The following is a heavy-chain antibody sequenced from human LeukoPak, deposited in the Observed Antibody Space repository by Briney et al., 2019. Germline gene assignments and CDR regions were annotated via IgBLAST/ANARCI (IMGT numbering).Heavy chain of an antibody. CDR3: AREYYYDSSGYYYASYYMDV. V-gene: IGHV3-21*01. CDR2: ISSSSSYI. Sequence: PGGSLRLSCAASGFTFSSYSMNWVRQAPGKGLEWVSSISSSSSYIYYADSVKGRFTISRDNAKNSLYLQMNSLRAEDTAVYYCAREYYYDSSGYYYASYYMDVWGEGTTVTVSS. D-gene: IGHD3-22*01. CDR1: GFTFSSYS. J-gene: IGHJ6*03.